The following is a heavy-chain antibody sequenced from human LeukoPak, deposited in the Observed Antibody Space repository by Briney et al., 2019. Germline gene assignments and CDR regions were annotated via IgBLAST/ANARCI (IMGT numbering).Heavy chain of an antibody. J-gene: IGHJ5*02. CDR3: ARGKYYDFWSGYFLVGWFDP. CDR1: GYTFTSYD. CDR2: MNPNSGNT. V-gene: IGHV1-8*01. D-gene: IGHD3-3*01. Sequence: GASVKVSCKASGYTFTSYDINWVRQATGQGLEWMGWMNPNSGNTGYAQKFQGRVTITRNTSISTAYMEPSSLRSEDTAVYYCARGKYYDFWSGYFLVGWFDPWGQGTLVTVSS.